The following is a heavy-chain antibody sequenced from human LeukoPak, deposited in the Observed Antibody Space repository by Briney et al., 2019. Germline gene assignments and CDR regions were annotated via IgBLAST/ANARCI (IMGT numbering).Heavy chain of an antibody. CDR2: ISSSGSTI. Sequence: GGSLRLSCAASGFIFSDYYMSWIRQAPGKGLEWVSYISSSGSTIYYADSVKGRFTISRDNTKNSLYLQMNSLRAEDTAVYYCAREGVVVTALYFDYWGQGTLVTVSS. CDR1: GFIFSDYY. CDR3: AREGVVVTALYFDY. V-gene: IGHV3-11*04. D-gene: IGHD2-21*02. J-gene: IGHJ4*02.